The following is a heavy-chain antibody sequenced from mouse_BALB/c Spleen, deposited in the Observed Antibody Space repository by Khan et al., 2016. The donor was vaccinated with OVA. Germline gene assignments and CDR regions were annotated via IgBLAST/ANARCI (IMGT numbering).Heavy chain of an antibody. CDR2: INPSTGYT. J-gene: IGHJ2*01. CDR3: ARRGLRWDFDY. V-gene: IGHV1-7*01. CDR1: GYTFINYW. D-gene: IGHD1-1*01. Sequence: VQLQESGAELAKPGGSVKMSCKASGYTFINYWILWVKQRPGQGLEWIGYINPSTGYTEYNQNFKDKATLTADKSSSTAYMQLSSLTSEDSAVYYCARRGLRWDFDYWGQGTTLTVSS.